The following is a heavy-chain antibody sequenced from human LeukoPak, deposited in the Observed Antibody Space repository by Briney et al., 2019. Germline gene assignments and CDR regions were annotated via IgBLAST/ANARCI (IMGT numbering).Heavy chain of an antibody. CDR1: GGSISSYY. CDR3: AREDDYSNAPFDY. Sequence: SETLSLTYTVSGGSISSYYWSWIRQPPGKGLEWIGYIYYSGSTNYNPSLKSRVTISVDTSKNQFSLKLSSVTAADTAVYYCAREDDYSNAPFDYWGQGTLVTVSS. D-gene: IGHD4-11*01. J-gene: IGHJ4*02. CDR2: IYYSGST. V-gene: IGHV4-59*01.